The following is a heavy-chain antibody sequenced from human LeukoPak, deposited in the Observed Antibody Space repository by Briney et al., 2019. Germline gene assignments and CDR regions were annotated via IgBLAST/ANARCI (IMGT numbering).Heavy chain of an antibody. J-gene: IGHJ5*02. V-gene: IGHV3-9*01. CDR1: GFTFDDYA. CDR2: ISWNSGSI. Sequence: GGSLRLSCAASGFTFDDYATHWVRQAPGKGLEWVSGISWNSGSIGYADSVKGRFTISRDNAKNSLYLQMNSLRAGDTALYYCAKGASRDGGVSGAWGQGTLVTVSS. D-gene: IGHD2-8*02. CDR3: AKGASRDGGVSGA.